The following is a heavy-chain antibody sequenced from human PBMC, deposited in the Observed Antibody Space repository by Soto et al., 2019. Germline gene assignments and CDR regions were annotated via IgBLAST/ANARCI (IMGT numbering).Heavy chain of an antibody. Sequence: GGSLRLSCAASGFTFSSYAMSWVRQAPGKGLEWVSAISGSGGSTYYADSVKGRFPISRDNSKNTLYLQMNSLRAEDTAVYYCAKDVVLAVAGYFDYWGQGTLVTVSS. CDR2: ISGSGGST. CDR3: AKDVVLAVAGYFDY. J-gene: IGHJ4*02. V-gene: IGHV3-23*01. D-gene: IGHD6-19*01. CDR1: GFTFSSYA.